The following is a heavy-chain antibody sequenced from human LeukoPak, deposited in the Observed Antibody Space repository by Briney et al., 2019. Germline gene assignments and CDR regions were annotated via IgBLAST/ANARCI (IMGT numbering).Heavy chain of an antibody. V-gene: IGHV5-51*01. CDR3: ARHGLEGCRGGRCYTSFHYYGMDV. CDR2: IFPGDFEL. CDR1: GYRFTDYW. Sequence: KPGESLKISCKGSGYRFTDYWIGWVRQMPGKGLEWMGIIFPGDFELKYSPSFQGQVIISVDKSIDTAYLQWSSLQASDTAMYYCARHGLEGCRGGRCYTSFHYYGMDVWGQGTTVLVSS. J-gene: IGHJ6*02. D-gene: IGHD2-15*01.